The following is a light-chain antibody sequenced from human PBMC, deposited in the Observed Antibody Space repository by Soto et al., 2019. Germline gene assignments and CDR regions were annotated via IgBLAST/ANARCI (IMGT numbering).Light chain of an antibody. V-gene: IGKV3-15*01. CDR3: HQYGDSPQT. CDR2: GAS. J-gene: IGKJ1*01. Sequence: EIVMTQSPATLSVSPGERATLSCRASQSVSSNLAWYQQKPGQAPRLLIYGASTRATAIPARFSGSGSGTDFTLTISRLEPEDFAVYYCHQYGDSPQTFGQGTKVDI. CDR1: QSVSSN.